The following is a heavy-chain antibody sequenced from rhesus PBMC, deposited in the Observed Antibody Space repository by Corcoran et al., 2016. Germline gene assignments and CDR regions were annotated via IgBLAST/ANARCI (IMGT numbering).Heavy chain of an antibody. V-gene: IGHV4S11*01. CDR2: IYGIGSST. CDR3: AREGICSGEVCYTDY. J-gene: IGHJ4*01. D-gene: IGHD2-39*02. Sequence: QVRLQESGPGLVKSSETLSLTCAVSGGSMSESSFWNWVRQPPGKGLEWIGYIYGIGSSTNYNPSLKSRVTLSVDTSKNQFSLKLTSMTAADTAVYYCAREGICSGEVCYTDYWGQGVLVTVSS. CDR1: GGSMSESSF.